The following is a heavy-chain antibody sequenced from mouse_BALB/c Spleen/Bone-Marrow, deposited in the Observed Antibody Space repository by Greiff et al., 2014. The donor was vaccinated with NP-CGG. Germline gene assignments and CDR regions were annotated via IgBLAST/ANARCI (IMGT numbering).Heavy chain of an antibody. CDR2: IYPGNNDA. Sequence: VQLKESGTVLAKPGASLRMSCKASGYTFTNYWINWVKQRHGKGLEWIGAIYPGNNDAKYTQKFKAKAKLTVARSTSTAIMELKSMTNEDSAVYNCARNGNWEFAYWGQGTLVTVSA. V-gene: IGHV1-5*01. J-gene: IGHJ3*01. D-gene: IGHD4-1*01. CDR3: ARNGNWEFAY. CDR1: GYTFTNYW.